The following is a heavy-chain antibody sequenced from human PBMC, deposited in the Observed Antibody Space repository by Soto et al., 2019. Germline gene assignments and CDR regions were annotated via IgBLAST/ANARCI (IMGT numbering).Heavy chain of an antibody. Sequence: ASVKVSCKASGGTFSSYAISWVRQAPGQGLEWMGGIIPIFGTANYAQKFQGRVTITADESTSTAYMELSSLRSEDTAVYYCARMLAEVPALYYFDFWGQGTLVTVSS. CDR2: IIPIFGTA. D-gene: IGHD2-2*01. CDR3: ARMLAEVPALYYFDF. V-gene: IGHV1-69*13. J-gene: IGHJ4*02. CDR1: GGTFSSYA.